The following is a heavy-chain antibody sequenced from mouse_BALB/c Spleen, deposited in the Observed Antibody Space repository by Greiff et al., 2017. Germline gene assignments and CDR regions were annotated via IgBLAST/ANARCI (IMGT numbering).Heavy chain of an antibody. CDR2: ISSGSSTI. J-gene: IGHJ3*01. Sequence: EVKLVEPGGGLVQPGGSRKLSCAASGFTFSSFGMHWVRQAPEKGLEWVAYISSGSSTIYYADTVKGRFTISRDNPKNTLFLQMTSLRSEDTAMYYCARSMITTRGFAYWGQGTLVTVSA. CDR3: ARSMITTRGFAY. CDR1: GFTFSSFG. D-gene: IGHD2-4*01. V-gene: IGHV5-17*02.